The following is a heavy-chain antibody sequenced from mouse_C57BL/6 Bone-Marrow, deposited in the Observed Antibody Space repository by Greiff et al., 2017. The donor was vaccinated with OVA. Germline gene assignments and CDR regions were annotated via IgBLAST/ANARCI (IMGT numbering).Heavy chain of an antibody. CDR2: IPYDGST. Sequence: EVKLLESEPGLVKPSPSLSLTCSVTGYSITSGSYWNWIRQFPGNKLEWMDYIPYDGSTNYNPSLKNRTSFTRDKSQNQFLLKLKSVSTEDPATYYCARQRGYFDVWGTGTTCTVSS. CDR3: ARQRGYFDV. J-gene: IGHJ1*03. V-gene: IGHV3-6*01. CDR1: GYSITSGSY.